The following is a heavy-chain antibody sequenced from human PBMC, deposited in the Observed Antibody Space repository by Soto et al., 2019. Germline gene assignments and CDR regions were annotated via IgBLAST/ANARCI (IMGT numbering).Heavy chain of an antibody. CDR3: ARSITSRAFDS. D-gene: IGHD3-3*01. CDR2: TYYRSQRNN. V-gene: IGHV6-1*01. Sequence: PSQTLSLTCVISGDSVSRNSATWNWTRLSPSSGLEWLGNTYYRSQRNNDYAVSVDRRITISADTSKNQSSLHLNSVTPEESAVYYCARSITSRAFDSWGQGTLVTVSS. CDR1: GDSVSRNSAT. J-gene: IGHJ4*02.